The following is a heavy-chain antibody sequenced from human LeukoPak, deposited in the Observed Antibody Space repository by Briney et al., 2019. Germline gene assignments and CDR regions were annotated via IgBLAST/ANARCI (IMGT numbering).Heavy chain of an antibody. CDR2: INAGNGNT. CDR1: GYTFTSYA. CDR3: ARADPDGYCSSTSCSRFDP. J-gene: IGHJ5*02. Sequence: ASVKVSCKASGYTFTSYAMHWVRQAPGQRLEWMGWINAGNGNTKYSQKFQGRVTITRDTSASTAYMELSSLRSEDTAVYYCARADPDGYCSSTSCSRFDPWGQGTLVTVSS. D-gene: IGHD2-2*01. V-gene: IGHV1-3*01.